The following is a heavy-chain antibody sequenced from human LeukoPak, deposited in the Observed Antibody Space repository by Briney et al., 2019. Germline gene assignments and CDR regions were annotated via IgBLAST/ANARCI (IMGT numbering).Heavy chain of an antibody. CDR1: GFTFSSYA. D-gene: IGHD3-10*01. V-gene: IGHV3-23*01. CDR2: ISGSGGST. CDR3: AKAPPVLLWFGELTNTDLDY. Sequence: GGSLRLSCAASGFTFSSYAMSWVRQAPGKGLEWVSAISGSGGSTYYADSVKGRFTISRDNSKNTLYLQMNSLRAEDTAVYYCAKAPPVLLWFGELTNTDLDYWGQGTLVTVSS. J-gene: IGHJ4*02.